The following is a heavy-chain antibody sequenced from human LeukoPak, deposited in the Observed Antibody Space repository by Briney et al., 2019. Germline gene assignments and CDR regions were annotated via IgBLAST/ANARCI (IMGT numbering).Heavy chain of an antibody. Sequence: EPRGSLRLSCAASGFTFSTYGMHWVRQAPGKGLEWVALIWNDGSDMSYADSVKGRFTISRDNSKNTLDLQMNSLRAEDMAVYYCARGPWASGTQITSLDLWGRGTLVTVSS. V-gene: IGHV3-33*01. CDR1: GFTFSTYG. D-gene: IGHD3-10*01. CDR2: IWNDGSDM. J-gene: IGHJ2*01. CDR3: ARGPWASGTQITSLDL.